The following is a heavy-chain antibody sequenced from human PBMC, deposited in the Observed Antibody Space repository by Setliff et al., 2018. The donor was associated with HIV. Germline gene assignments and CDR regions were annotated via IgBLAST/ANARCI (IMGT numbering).Heavy chain of an antibody. CDR2: IRSQSYGETA. Sequence: GGSLRLSCVASGFTFSSYSMNWVRQAPGKGLEWVGLIRSQSYGETAEYAPSVKGRFTISRDNSRSITYLQMNSLKTEDTAVYYCTQGWVRYWGPGSLVTVSS. D-gene: IGHD1-1*01. CDR1: GFTFSSYS. J-gene: IGHJ4*02. V-gene: IGHV3-49*04. CDR3: TQGWVRY.